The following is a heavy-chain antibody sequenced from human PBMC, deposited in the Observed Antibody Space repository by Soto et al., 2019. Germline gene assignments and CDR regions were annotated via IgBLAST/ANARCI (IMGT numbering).Heavy chain of an antibody. J-gene: IGHJ4*02. CDR2: IYYSGIT. CDR1: GGSISSYY. D-gene: IGHD4-17*01. V-gene: IGHV4-59*08. CDR3: ARRYGPGFDY. Sequence: SSETLSLTCTVSGGSISSYYWSWIRQPPGKGLEWIGYIYYSGITDYNPSLKSRVTISVDTSKNQFSLKLSSVTAADTAVYYCARRYGPGFDYWGQGTLVTVSS.